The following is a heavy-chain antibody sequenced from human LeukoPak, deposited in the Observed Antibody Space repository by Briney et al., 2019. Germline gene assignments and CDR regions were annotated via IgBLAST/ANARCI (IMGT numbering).Heavy chain of an antibody. Sequence: PGRSLRLSCAASAFTFDDYAMHWVRQAPGKGLECVSGISWNSGSIGYADSVKGRFTISRDNAKNSLYLQMNSLRAEDTALYYCAKDMGYSYGYLDYYYGMDVWGQGTTVTVSS. D-gene: IGHD5-18*01. CDR1: AFTFDDYA. CDR3: AKDMGYSYGYLDYYYGMDV. V-gene: IGHV3-9*01. J-gene: IGHJ6*02. CDR2: ISWNSGSI.